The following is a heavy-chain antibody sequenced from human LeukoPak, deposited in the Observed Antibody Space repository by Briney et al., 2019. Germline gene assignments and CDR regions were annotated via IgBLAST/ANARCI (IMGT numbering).Heavy chain of an antibody. CDR2: INPNSGDT. CDR1: GYTFTGYY. Sequence: ASVKVSCKTSGYTFTGYYIHWVRQAPGQGLEWMGWINPNSGDTNYAQKFQGRVTLTRDTSITTAYMEFSSLRSDETAVYYCARDLRLGTYYFFDYWGQGTQVTVSS. J-gene: IGHJ4*02. D-gene: IGHD3-10*01. V-gene: IGHV1-2*02. CDR3: ARDLRLGTYYFFDY.